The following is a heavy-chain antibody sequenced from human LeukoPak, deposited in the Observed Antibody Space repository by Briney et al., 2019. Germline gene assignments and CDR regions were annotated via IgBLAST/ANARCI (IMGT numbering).Heavy chain of an antibody. J-gene: IGHJ5*02. CDR1: GYSLTTNW. CDR2: IYPADSHI. V-gene: IGHV5-51*01. D-gene: IGHD3-3*01. CDR3: ARHPATITTWFDP. Sequence: GESLKISCKGSGYSLTTNWIGWVRQMPGKGLEWMGVIYPADSHIRYSPSFQGQVTISVDKSLSTAYLQWSSLKASDTAMYYCARHPATITTWFDPWGQGTLVTVSS.